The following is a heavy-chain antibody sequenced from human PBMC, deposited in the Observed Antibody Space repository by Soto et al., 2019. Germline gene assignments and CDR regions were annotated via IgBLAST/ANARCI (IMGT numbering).Heavy chain of an antibody. Sequence: QVQLVQSGAEVKKPGSSVKVSCKACGGTFSSYAISWVRQAPGQGLEWMGGIIPIFGTANYAQKFQGRVTITADESTSTAYMELSSLRSEDTAVYYCARLEYSSSSDWFDPWGQGTLVTVSS. V-gene: IGHV1-69*12. CDR2: IIPIFGTA. D-gene: IGHD6-6*01. J-gene: IGHJ5*02. CDR1: GGTFSSYA. CDR3: ARLEYSSSSDWFDP.